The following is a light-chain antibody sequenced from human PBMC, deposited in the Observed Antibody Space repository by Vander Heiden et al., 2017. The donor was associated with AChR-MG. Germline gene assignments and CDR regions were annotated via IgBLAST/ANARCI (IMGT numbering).Light chain of an antibody. CDR2: QKS. CDR1: KLGDKY. Sequence: SYELTQPPSVSVSPGQTASITCSGDKLGDKYACWYQQKPGQSPVLVIYQKSKRPSGIPERFSGSNSGNTATLTIRGTQAMDEADYYCQAWDSSVVFGGGTKLTVL. V-gene: IGLV3-1*01. CDR3: QAWDSSVV. J-gene: IGLJ2*01.